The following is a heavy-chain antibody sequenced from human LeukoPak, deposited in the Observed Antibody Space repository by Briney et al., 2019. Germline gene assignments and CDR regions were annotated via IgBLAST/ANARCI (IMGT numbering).Heavy chain of an antibody. J-gene: IGHJ4*02. CDR3: ASGWGTLWFGELLPVDY. D-gene: IGHD3-10*01. Sequence: GASVKVSCKASGYTFTGCYMHWVRQAPGQGLEWMGWINPNSGGTNYAQKFQGRVTMTRDTSISTAYMELSRLRSDDTAVYYCASGWGTLWFGELLPVDYWGQGTLVTVSS. V-gene: IGHV1-2*02. CDR1: GYTFTGCY. CDR2: INPNSGGT.